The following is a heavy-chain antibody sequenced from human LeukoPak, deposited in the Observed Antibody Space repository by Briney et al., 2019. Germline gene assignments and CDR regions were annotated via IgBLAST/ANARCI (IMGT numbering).Heavy chain of an antibody. CDR1: GGSISSSSYY. Sequence: SETLSLTCTVPGGSISSSSYYWGWIRQPPGKGLEWIGSIYYSGSTYYNPSLKSRVTISVDTSKNQFSLKLSSVTAADTAVYYCASGLTLFDYWGQGTLVTVSS. D-gene: IGHD1-14*01. CDR2: IYYSGST. J-gene: IGHJ4*02. CDR3: ASGLTLFDY. V-gene: IGHV4-39*01.